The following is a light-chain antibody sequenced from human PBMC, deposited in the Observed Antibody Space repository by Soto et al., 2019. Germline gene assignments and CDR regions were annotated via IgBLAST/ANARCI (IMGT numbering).Light chain of an antibody. V-gene: IGLV2-14*01. CDR3: SSYTSNNTPV. CDR1: SSDVGGYNY. J-gene: IGLJ2*01. Sequence: QSVLTQPASVSGSPGHSITISCTGTSSDVGGYNYVSWYQQHPGKAPKLMISEVSNRPSGVSDRFSGSKSGNTASLTISGLQAEDEADYYCSSYTSNNTPVFGGGTKVTVL. CDR2: EVS.